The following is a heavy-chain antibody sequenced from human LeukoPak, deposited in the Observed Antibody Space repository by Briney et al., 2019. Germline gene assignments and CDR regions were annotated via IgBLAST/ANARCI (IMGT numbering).Heavy chain of an antibody. V-gene: IGHV3-21*01. CDR3: AGGGDFDY. CDR1: GFSFSIYF. J-gene: IGHJ4*02. D-gene: IGHD3-16*01. CDR2: ISRTSEYT. Sequence: GGSLRLSCAASGFSFSIYFMNWVRQAPGKGLEWVSSISRTSEYTHYADSVRGRFAISRDNAKNLVYLQMNSLRAEDTAVYFCAGGGDFDYWGQGILVTVSA.